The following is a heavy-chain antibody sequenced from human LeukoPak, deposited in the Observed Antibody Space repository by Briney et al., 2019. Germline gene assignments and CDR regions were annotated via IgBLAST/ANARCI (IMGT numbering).Heavy chain of an antibody. CDR3: ARARKKSYCSGGSCYSAYNWFDP. Sequence: ASVKVSCKASGYTFTGYHMHWVRQAPGQGLEWMGWINPNSGGTNYAQKFQGRVTMTRDTSISTAYMELSRLRSDDTAVYYCARARKKSYCSGGSCYSAYNWFDPWGQGTLVTVSS. D-gene: IGHD2-15*01. J-gene: IGHJ5*02. CDR1: GYTFTGYH. CDR2: INPNSGGT. V-gene: IGHV1-2*02.